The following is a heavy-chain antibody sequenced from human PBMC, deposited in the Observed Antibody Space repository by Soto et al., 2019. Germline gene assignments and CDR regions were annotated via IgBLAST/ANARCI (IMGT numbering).Heavy chain of an antibody. D-gene: IGHD6-6*01. CDR3: AGARLPSLHYYYGMDV. CDR2: IYTSGST. V-gene: IGHV4-4*07. CDR1: AGSISSYY. J-gene: IGHJ6*02. Sequence: SETLSLTCTVSAGSISSYYWSWIRQPAGKGLEWIGRIYTSGSTNYNPSLKSRVTMSVDTSKNQFSLKLSSVTAADTAVYYCAGARLPSLHYYYGMDVWGQGTTVTVS.